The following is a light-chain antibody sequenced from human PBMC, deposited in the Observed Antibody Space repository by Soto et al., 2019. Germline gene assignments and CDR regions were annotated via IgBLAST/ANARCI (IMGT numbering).Light chain of an antibody. V-gene: IGLV2-8*01. J-gene: IGLJ1*01. CDR3: SSYAGSNRV. CDR1: SGDVGGYNY. CDR2: EVS. Sequence: ALTQPPSASGSAGQSVTISCTGTSGDVGGYNYVSWYQQHPGKAPKLMIYEVSKRLSGVPDRFSGSKSGNTASLTVSGLQAEDQADYYCSSYAGSNRVFGTGTQVTVL.